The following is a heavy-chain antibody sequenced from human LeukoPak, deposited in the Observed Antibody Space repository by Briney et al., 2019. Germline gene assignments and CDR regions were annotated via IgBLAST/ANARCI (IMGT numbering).Heavy chain of an antibody. J-gene: IGHJ4*02. CDR1: GGSISSYY. D-gene: IGHD6-19*01. V-gene: IGHV4-59*08. CDR3: AKVVPPRGGRSGWYETNDY. CDR2: IYYSGST. Sequence: SETLSLTCTVSGGSISSYYWSWIRQPPGKGLEWIGYIYYSGSTNYNPSLKSRVTISVDTSKNQFSLKLSSVTAADTAVYYCAKVVPPRGGRSGWYETNDYWGQGTLVTVSS.